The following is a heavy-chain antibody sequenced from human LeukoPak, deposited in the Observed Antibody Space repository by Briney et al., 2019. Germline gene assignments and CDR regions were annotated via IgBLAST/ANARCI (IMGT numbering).Heavy chain of an antibody. Sequence: PGRSLRLACAASGFTFSSYGMRSVRQAPGRRLWWVAFIRYDGSNKYYPDSVKGRFSISRDNSKKTLYLQMNSLRAEDTAVYYCAKERDTAMVTIDYWGQGTLVTVSS. CDR1: GFTFSSYG. CDR3: AKERDTAMVTIDY. V-gene: IGHV3-30*02. D-gene: IGHD5-18*01. CDR2: IRYDGSNK. J-gene: IGHJ4*02.